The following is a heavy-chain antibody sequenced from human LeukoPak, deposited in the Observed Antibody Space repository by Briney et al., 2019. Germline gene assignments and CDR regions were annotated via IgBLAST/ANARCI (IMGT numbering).Heavy chain of an antibody. CDR3: ARHHRGVGADWFGP. CDR2: IYPGDSDT. CDR1: GYSFPTYW. V-gene: IGHV5-51*01. D-gene: IGHD1-26*01. Sequence: GESLKISCKGSGYSFPTYWIGWVRQMPGKGLEWMGIIYPGDSDTRYSPSFQGQITISVDKSISTAYLQSSTLKASDTAMYYCARHHRGVGADWFGPWGQGTLVTVSS. J-gene: IGHJ5*02.